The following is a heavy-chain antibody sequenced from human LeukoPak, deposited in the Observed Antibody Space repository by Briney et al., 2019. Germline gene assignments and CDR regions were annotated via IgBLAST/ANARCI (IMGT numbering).Heavy chain of an antibody. CDR2: IKQDGSEK. CDR1: GFTFSSYW. Sequence: PGGSLRLSCAASGFTFSSYWMSWVRQAPGKGLEWVANIKQDGSEKYYVDSVKGRFTISRDNAKNSMYLQMNSLRAEDTAVYYCATALGGIAARSPLALWGQGTLVTVSS. V-gene: IGHV3-7*01. CDR3: ATALGGIAARSPLAL. D-gene: IGHD6-6*01. J-gene: IGHJ4*02.